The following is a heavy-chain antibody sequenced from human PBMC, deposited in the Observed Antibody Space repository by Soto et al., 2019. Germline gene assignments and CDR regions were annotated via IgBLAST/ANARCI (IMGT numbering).Heavy chain of an antibody. CDR2: ISSSSSTI. J-gene: IGHJ6*03. CDR1: GFTFSSYS. V-gene: IGHV3-48*01. D-gene: IGHD2-2*01. CDR3: ARALRRLVVVPAATTDDYYYYMDV. Sequence: GSLRPSCAASGFTFSSYSMNWVRQAPGKGLEWVSYISSSSSTIYYADSVKGRFTISRDNAKNSLYLQMNSLRAEDTAVYYCARALRRLVVVPAATTDDYYYYMDVWGKGTTVTVS.